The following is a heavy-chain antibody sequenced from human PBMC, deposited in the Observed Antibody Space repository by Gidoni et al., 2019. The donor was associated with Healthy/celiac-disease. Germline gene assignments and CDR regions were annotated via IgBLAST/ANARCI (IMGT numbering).Heavy chain of an antibody. CDR2: IIPIFGTA. CDR3: ARDAYISSSTNYYYAMDV. V-gene: IGHV1-69*01. J-gene: IGHJ6*04. Sequence: QVQLGQSGAAVKKPGSSGKVSCKASGGTFSSYDNSWVRQAPGQGLEWMGGIIPIFGTANYAQKFQGIVTITADESTSTAYMELSSLRSEDTAVYYCARDAYISSSTNYYYAMDVWGKGTTVTVSS. D-gene: IGHD6-6*01. CDR1: GGTFSSYD.